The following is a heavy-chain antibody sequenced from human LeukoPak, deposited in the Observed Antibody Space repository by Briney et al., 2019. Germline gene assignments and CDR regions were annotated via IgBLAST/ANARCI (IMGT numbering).Heavy chain of an antibody. J-gene: IGHJ4*02. D-gene: IGHD1-26*01. Sequence: PGGSLRLSXAASGFTFSSYAMSWVRQAPGKGPEWVSAISGSGGSTYYADSVKGRFTISRDNSKNTLYLQMNSLRAEDTAVYYCAPRGSSYYFDYWGQGTLVTVSS. CDR2: ISGSGGST. V-gene: IGHV3-23*01. CDR3: APRGSSYYFDY. CDR1: GFTFSSYA.